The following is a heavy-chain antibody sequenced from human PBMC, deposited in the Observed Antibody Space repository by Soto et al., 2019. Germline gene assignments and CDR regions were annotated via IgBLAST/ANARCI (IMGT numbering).Heavy chain of an antibody. CDR3: ARGGIGYYYYGMDV. Sequence: SETLSLTCAVYGGSSSGYYWSWIRQPPGKGLEWIGEINHSGSTNYNPSLKSRVTISVDTSKNQFSLKLSSVTAADTAVYYCARGGIGYYYYGMDVWGQGTTVTVSS. CDR2: INHSGST. J-gene: IGHJ6*02. CDR1: GGSSSGYY. V-gene: IGHV4-34*01.